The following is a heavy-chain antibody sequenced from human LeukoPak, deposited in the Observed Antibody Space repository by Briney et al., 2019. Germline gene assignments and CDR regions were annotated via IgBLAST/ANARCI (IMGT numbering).Heavy chain of an antibody. J-gene: IGHJ4*02. D-gene: IGHD3-3*01. CDR1: GGSFSGYY. CDR3: ARSRRHYDLWSGYYTGTVSDY. V-gene: IGHV4-34*01. Sequence: SETLSLTCAVYGGSFSGYYWSWIRQPPGKGLEWIGEINHSGSTNYNPSLKSRVTISVDTSKNQFSLKLSSVTAADTAVYYCARSRRHYDLWSGYYTGTVSDYWGQGTLVTVSS. CDR2: INHSGST.